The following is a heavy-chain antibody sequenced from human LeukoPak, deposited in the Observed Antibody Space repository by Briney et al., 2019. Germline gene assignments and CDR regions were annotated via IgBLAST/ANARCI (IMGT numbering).Heavy chain of an antibody. CDR2: ISYDGSNK. J-gene: IGHJ4*02. V-gene: IGHV3-30*04. CDR3: AKDRGIISDY. CDR1: AFTFSSYA. Sequence: QPGGSLRLSCAASAFTFSSYAMHWVRQAPRKGLEWVAVISYDGSNKYYADSVKGRFTISRDNSKNTLYLQMNSLRAEDTAVYYCAKDRGIISDYWGQGTLVTVSS. D-gene: IGHD3-10*01.